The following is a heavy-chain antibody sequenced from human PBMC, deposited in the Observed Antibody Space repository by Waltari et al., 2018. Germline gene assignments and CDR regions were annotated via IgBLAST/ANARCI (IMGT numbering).Heavy chain of an antibody. CDR3: ARDSRVGTRTLDY. CDR1: GYTFTGYY. J-gene: IGHJ4*02. Sequence: QVQLVQSGAEVKKPGASVKVSCKASGYTFTGYYMHWVRQAPGQGLEWMGWINPNSGGTNYGQKVQGRVTMTRDTSISTAYMELSRLRSDDTAVYYCARDSRVGTRTLDYWGQGTLVTVSS. V-gene: IGHV1-2*02. CDR2: INPNSGGT. D-gene: IGHD1-26*01.